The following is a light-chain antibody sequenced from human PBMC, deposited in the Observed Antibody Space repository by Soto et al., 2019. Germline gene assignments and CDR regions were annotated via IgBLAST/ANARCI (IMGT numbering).Light chain of an antibody. CDR1: SSNIGAGYD. V-gene: IGLV1-40*01. J-gene: IGLJ1*01. CDR3: CSYAGSYNYV. CDR2: GNS. Sequence: QSVLAQPPSVSGAPGRRVTISCTGSSSNIGAGYDVHWYQQLPGTAPKLLIYGNSNRPSGVPDRFSGSKSGNTASLTISGLQAEDEADYYCCSYAGSYNYVFGTGTKVTVL.